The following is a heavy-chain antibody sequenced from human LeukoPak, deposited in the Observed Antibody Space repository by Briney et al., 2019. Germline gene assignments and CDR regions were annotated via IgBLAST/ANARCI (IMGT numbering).Heavy chain of an antibody. Sequence: PGRSLRPSCAASGFTFSSYAMHWVRQAPGKGLEWVAVISYDGSNKYYADSVKGRFTISRDNSKNTLYLQMNSLRAEDTAVYYCARDWYYYDSSGYFDYWGQGTLVTVSS. CDR1: GFTFSSYA. CDR2: ISYDGSNK. V-gene: IGHV3-30-3*01. CDR3: ARDWYYYDSSGYFDY. D-gene: IGHD3-22*01. J-gene: IGHJ4*02.